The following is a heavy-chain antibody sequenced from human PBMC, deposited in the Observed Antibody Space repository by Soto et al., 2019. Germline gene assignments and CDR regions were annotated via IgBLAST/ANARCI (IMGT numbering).Heavy chain of an antibody. V-gene: IGHV2-5*02. D-gene: IGHD2-15*01. J-gene: IGHJ4*02. CDR1: GFSLSTSGVG. CDR3: AHRRPSAAFDY. CDR2: IYWDDDK. Sequence: QITLKESGPTLVKPTQTLTLTCTFSGFSLSTSGVGVGWIRQPPGKDLEWLAVIYWDDDKRYSPSLKSRLTITKDTAKNQVVLTMTNMDPVDTATYYCAHRRPSAAFDYWGQGTLVTVSS.